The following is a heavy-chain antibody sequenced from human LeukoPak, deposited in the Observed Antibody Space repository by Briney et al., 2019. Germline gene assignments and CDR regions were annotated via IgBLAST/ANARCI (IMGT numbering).Heavy chain of an antibody. CDR3: ARHSKAYVSSCDY. D-gene: IGHD6-13*01. CDR2: IDPSDSYT. Sequence: AGESLKISCKASGYSFTTYWISWVRQMPAKGLEWMGRIDPSDSYTNYSPSFQSHVTISADKSFSTAYLQRTSLKASDTAIYYCARHSKAYVSSCDYWGKGTLVTVSS. CDR1: GYSFTTYW. J-gene: IGHJ4*02. V-gene: IGHV5-10-1*01.